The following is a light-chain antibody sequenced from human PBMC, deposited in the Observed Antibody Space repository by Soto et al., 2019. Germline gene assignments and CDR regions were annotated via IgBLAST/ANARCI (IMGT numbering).Light chain of an antibody. V-gene: IGKV1D-12*01. Sequence: DIQMTQSPSSVSASVGDRVTITSRAMQGISSCLAWYQQKPGKAPKLLSYAVSTVQSGVPSRFSGSGPDRAYPLTISSLQPKDFATYYWPQANSFPFTFGPGTKVHIK. J-gene: IGKJ3*01. CDR1: QGISSC. CDR3: PQANSFPFT. CDR2: AVS.